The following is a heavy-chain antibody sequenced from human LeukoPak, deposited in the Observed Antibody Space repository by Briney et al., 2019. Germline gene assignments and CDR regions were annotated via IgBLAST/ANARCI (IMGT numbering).Heavy chain of an antibody. D-gene: IGHD3-10*01. CDR1: GGTFSSYA. V-gene: IGHV1-8*02. CDR3: ARGSGIGEDY. J-gene: IGHJ4*02. Sequence: ASVKVSCKASGGTFSSYAISWVRQATGQGLEWMGWMNPNSGNTGYAQKFQGRVTMTRNTSISTAYMELSSLRSEDTAVYYCARGSGIGEDYWGQGTLVTASS. CDR2: MNPNSGNT.